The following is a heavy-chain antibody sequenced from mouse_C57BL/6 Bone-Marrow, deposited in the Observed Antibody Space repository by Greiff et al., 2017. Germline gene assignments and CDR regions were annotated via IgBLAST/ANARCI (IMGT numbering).Heavy chain of an antibody. CDR3: ANYYGSSGAMDY. Sequence: VQLQPPGAELVKPGASVKLSCKASGYTFPSYWMHWVKQRPGQGLAWIGMIHPNSGSPNYNEQFQIKATLTVDKSSSTAYMQLSSLTSEDSAVYYCANYYGSSGAMDYWGQGTSVTVSS. J-gene: IGHJ4*01. V-gene: IGHV1-64*01. D-gene: IGHD1-1*01. CDR1: GYTFPSYW. CDR2: IHPNSGSP.